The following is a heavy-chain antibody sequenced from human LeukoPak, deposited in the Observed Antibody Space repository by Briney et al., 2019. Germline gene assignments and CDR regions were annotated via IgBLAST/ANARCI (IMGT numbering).Heavy chain of an antibody. J-gene: IGHJ4*02. CDR2: IWSDASNR. Sequence: GGSLRLSCAASGFTFSSYGMHWVRQAPGKGLEWVAVIWSDASNRYYADSVKGRFTISRDNFKKTVYLQMNSLRAEDTAVYYCAKDGSWSCTDWGQGTLVRVSS. V-gene: IGHV3-33*06. CDR3: AKDGSWSCTD. D-gene: IGHD2-8*02. CDR1: GFTFSSYG.